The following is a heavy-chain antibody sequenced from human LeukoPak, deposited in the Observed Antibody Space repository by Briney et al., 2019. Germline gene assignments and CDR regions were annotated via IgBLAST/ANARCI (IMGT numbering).Heavy chain of an antibody. CDR1: GYTLTELS. CDR3: ATERGMVRGLGGYGMDV. Sequence: ASVKVSCKVSGYTLTELSMHWVRQAPGKGLEWMGGFDPEDGETIYAQKSQGRVTMTEDTSTDTAYMELSSLRSEDTAVYYCATERGMVRGLGGYGMDVWGKGTTVTVSS. CDR2: FDPEDGET. V-gene: IGHV1-24*01. J-gene: IGHJ6*04. D-gene: IGHD3-10*01.